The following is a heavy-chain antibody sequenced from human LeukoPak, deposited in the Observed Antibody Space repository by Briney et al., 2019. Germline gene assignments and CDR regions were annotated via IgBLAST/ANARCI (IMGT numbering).Heavy chain of an antibody. Sequence: SETLSLTCAVYGGSFSGYYWSWIRQPPGKGLEWIGEINHSGSTNYNPSLKSRVTISVDTSKNQFSLKLSSVTAADTAVYYCARYVYATMIVERFRGKKTYYFDYWGQGTLVTVSS. CDR2: INHSGST. CDR1: GGSFSGYY. D-gene: IGHD3-22*01. J-gene: IGHJ4*02. V-gene: IGHV4-34*01. CDR3: ARYVYATMIVERFRGKKTYYFDY.